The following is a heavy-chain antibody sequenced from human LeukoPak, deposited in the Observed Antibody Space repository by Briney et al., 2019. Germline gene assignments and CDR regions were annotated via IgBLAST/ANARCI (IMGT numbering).Heavy chain of an antibody. V-gene: IGHV3-30*04. Sequence: GGSLRLSCVASGFTFSNYAMHWVRQAPGKGLEWVAVISYDGSNKYYADSVKGRFTISRDNSKNTLYLQMNSLRAEDTAVYYCARSGIPGSNTRYYDSCCTFDIWGQGTMVTVSS. J-gene: IGHJ3*02. CDR3: ARSGIPGSNTRYYDSCCTFDI. CDR1: GFTFSNYA. CDR2: ISYDGSNK. D-gene: IGHD3-22*01.